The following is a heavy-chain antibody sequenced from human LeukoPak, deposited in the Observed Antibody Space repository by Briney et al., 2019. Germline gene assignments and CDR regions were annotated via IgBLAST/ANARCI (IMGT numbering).Heavy chain of an antibody. J-gene: IGHJ4*02. CDR3: ATEYYDLLTGYLYYFHY. CDR2: ISSSSSFI. CDR1: GFTFSDYN. D-gene: IGHD3-9*01. V-gene: IGHV3-21*01. Sequence: GGSLRLSCEASGFTFSDYNVNWVRQAPGKGLEWVSSISSSSSFISYADSVKGRFTISRDNAKNSLYLQMNSLRAEDTALYYCATEYYDLLTGYLYYFHYWGQGTLVTVSS.